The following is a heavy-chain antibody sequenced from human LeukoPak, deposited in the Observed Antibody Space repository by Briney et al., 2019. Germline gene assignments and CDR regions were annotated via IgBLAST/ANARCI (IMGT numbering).Heavy chain of an antibody. CDR1: GFNFNIYS. Sequence: GESLKISCEASGFNFNIYSMNWVRQAPGKGLEWVSYITGSSSPIHYGDSVKGRFTISRDNAKNAVYLQMNSLRVEDTAVYYCARGLQWGFDWWGQGTLVTVSS. D-gene: IGHD6-19*01. V-gene: IGHV3-48*01. CDR3: ARGLQWGFDW. J-gene: IGHJ4*02. CDR2: ITGSSSPI.